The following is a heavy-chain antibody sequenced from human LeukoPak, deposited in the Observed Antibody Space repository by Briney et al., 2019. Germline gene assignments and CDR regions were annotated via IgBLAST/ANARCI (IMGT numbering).Heavy chain of an antibody. CDR3: AKDTYYHDTTGYYIFDS. D-gene: IGHD3-22*01. J-gene: IGHJ4*02. CDR2: ISYDGGNK. CDR1: GFTFSDYG. V-gene: IGHV3-30*18. Sequence: PGRSLRLSCAASGFTFSDYGIHWIRQAPGKGLEWVAVISYDGGNKQYVDSVEGRFTISRDNSMNTLYLQMNSLRAEDTAVYYCAKDTYYHDTTGYYIFDSWGQGTLVTVSS.